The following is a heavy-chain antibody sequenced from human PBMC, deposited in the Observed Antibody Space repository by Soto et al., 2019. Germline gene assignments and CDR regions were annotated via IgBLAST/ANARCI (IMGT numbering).Heavy chain of an antibody. CDR3: AKDKSNTARYYYGMDV. CDR1: GFTFNNYA. Sequence: GGSLRLSCAASGFTFNNYAMSWVRQAPGKGLEWVSGISGSGGSTYYADSVKGRFTISRDNSKNTLYLQMNSLRAEDTTVYYCAKDKSNTARYYYGMDVWGQGTTVTVSS. CDR2: ISGSGGST. J-gene: IGHJ6*02. V-gene: IGHV3-23*01. D-gene: IGHD5-18*01.